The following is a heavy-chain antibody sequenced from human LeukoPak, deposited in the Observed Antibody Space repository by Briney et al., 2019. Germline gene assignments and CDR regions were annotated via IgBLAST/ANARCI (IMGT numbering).Heavy chain of an antibody. CDR2: IIPIFGTA. D-gene: IGHD3-22*01. CDR3: ASGSGYYPTDY. Sequence: ASVKVSCKASGGTFSSYAISWVRQAPGQGLEWMGRIIPIFGTANYAQKFQGRVTITTDESTSTAYMELSSVRSEDTAVYYCASGSGYYPTDYWGQGTLVTVSS. J-gene: IGHJ4*02. V-gene: IGHV1-69*05. CDR1: GGTFSSYA.